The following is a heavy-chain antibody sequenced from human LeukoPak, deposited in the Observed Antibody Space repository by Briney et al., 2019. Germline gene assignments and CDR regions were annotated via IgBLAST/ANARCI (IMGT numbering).Heavy chain of an antibody. D-gene: IGHD1-20*01. J-gene: IGHJ5*02. V-gene: IGHV3-48*03. Sequence: GGSLRLSCAASGFTFSSYEMNWVRQAPGEGLEWVSYISSSGSTIYYADSVKGRFTISRDNAKNSLYLQMNGLRPEDTAVYYCAKDYGVTGTGGAWLDPWGQGTLVTVSS. CDR2: ISSSGSTI. CDR3: AKDYGVTGTGGAWLDP. CDR1: GFTFSSYE.